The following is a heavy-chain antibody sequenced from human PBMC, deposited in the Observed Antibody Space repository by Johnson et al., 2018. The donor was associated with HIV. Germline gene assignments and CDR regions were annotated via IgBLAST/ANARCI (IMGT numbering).Heavy chain of an antibody. CDR3: ARYHYYDSRLNDAFDI. D-gene: IGHD3-22*01. CDR1: GFTFDDYA. V-gene: IGHV3-9*01. J-gene: IGHJ3*02. CDR2: ISWNSGSI. Sequence: EVQLVESGGGLVQPGRSLRLSCAASGFTFDDYAMHWVRQAPGKGLEWVSGISWNSGSIGYADSVKGRFTISRDNAKNSLYLQMNSLRAEDKAVYYCARYHYYDSRLNDAFDIWGQGTMVTVSS.